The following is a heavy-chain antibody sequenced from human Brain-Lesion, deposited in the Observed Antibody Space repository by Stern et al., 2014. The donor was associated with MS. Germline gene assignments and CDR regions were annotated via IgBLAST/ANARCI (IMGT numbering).Heavy chain of an antibody. J-gene: IGHJ4*02. CDR3: AEGGSYGFVY. D-gene: IGHD4-17*01. CDR1: GNTFTNRY. CDR2: ITPFTGNT. Sequence: MQLVESGAEVKKTGSSVKVSCQASGNTFTNRYLHWVRQAPGPALEGMGWITPFTGNTNYAQNFQDRVTITMDRSMSTAYMDLSSLRSDDTAIYFCAEGGSYGFVYWGQGTLVTVSS. V-gene: IGHV1-45*02.